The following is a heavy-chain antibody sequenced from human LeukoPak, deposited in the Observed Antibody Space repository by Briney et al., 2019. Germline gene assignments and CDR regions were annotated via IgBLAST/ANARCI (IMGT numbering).Heavy chain of an antibody. CDR1: GFTFGDTW. Sequence: GGSLRLSCAASGFTFGDTWMNWVRQVPGQGLEWVANIKQDGGEKFYAASLKGRFTISRDNGKSSLYLQMNSLRAEDTALYYCATSYDMGWLIGYWGQGTLVTVSS. D-gene: IGHD3/OR15-3a*01. CDR2: IKQDGGEK. J-gene: IGHJ4*02. CDR3: ATSYDMGWLIGY. V-gene: IGHV3-7*03.